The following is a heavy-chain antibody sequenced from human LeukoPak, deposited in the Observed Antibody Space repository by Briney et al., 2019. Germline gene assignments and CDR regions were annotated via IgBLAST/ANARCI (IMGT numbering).Heavy chain of an antibody. V-gene: IGHV4-59*08. D-gene: IGHD4-23*01. CDR1: GGSISSYY. J-gene: IGHJ3*02. CDR2: IYYSGST. Sequence: SETLSLTCTVSGGSISSYYWSWIRQPPGKGLEWIGNIYYSGSTNYNPSLKSRVTISVDTSKNQFSLKLSSVTAADTAVYYCARGRLRRKPDAFDIWGQGTMVTVSS. CDR3: ARGRLRRKPDAFDI.